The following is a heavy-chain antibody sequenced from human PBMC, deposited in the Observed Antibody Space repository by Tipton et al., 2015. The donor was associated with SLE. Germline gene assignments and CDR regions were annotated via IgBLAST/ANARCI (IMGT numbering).Heavy chain of an antibody. V-gene: IGHV3-53*04. D-gene: IGHD3-10*01. CDR3: AREVHYYMDA. Sequence: QLVQSGGGLAQPGGSLRLSCTASGFPVSTKYISWVRQAPGKGLEWVSAIGNSGGSKYFADSVKGRFAISRDNVKNTLYLQMNSLRAEDTAVYYCAREVHYYMDAWGEGTTVTVSS. CDR1: GFPVSTKY. CDR2: GNSGGSK. J-gene: IGHJ6*03.